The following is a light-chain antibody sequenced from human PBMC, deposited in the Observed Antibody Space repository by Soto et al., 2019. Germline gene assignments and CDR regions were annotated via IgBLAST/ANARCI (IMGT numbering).Light chain of an antibody. CDR3: SSYTSSSIDDV. V-gene: IGLV2-14*01. J-gene: IGLJ1*01. CDR2: EVS. CDR1: SSDVGGYNY. Sequence: QSVLTQPASVSGSPGQSITISCTGTSSDVGGYNYVSWYQQHPGKAPKLMIYEVSNRPSGVSNRFSGSKSGTTASLTISGLQAEDEADYYCSSYTSSSIDDVFGTGTKVTVL.